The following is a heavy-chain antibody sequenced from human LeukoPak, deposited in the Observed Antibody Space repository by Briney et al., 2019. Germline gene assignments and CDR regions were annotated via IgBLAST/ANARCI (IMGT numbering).Heavy chain of an antibody. CDR2: IIPIFDTG. Sequence: GASVKVSCTASGGTFSSYAISWVRQAPGQGLEWMGGIIPIFDTGNSAQKFQGRVTITADESTSTAYMELSSLRSEDTAVYYCARTYYYNSSGSYFDYWGQGTLVTVSS. D-gene: IGHD3-22*01. CDR3: ARTYYYNSSGSYFDY. V-gene: IGHV1-69*01. CDR1: GGTFSSYA. J-gene: IGHJ4*02.